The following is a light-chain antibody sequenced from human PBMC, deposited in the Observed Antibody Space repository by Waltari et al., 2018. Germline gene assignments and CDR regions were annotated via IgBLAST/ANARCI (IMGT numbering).Light chain of an antibody. Sequence: QSALTQPASVSGSPGQSIPISCTGTISAVGSYNYVSWYQQHSGKVPKVIIYDVSNRPSGVSNRFSGSKSGNTASLTISGLQAEDEADYYCSLYTTSSVLFGGGTKLTVL. CDR3: SLYTTSSVL. CDR1: ISAVGSYNY. V-gene: IGLV2-14*03. J-gene: IGLJ2*01. CDR2: DVS.